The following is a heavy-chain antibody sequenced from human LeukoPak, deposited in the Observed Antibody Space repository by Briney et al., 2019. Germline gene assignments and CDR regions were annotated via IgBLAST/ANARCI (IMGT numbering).Heavy chain of an antibody. Sequence: ASVRVSCKASGSTFTDYYMHWVRQAPGQGLEWMGWLNPNSGDTNYAQKFQGRVSMTRDSSISTAYMDLIDLSSDDTAVYSCARGRNIEMTTMSGGSDYWGQGTLVTVSS. CDR3: ARGRNIEMTTMSGGSDY. CDR1: GSTFTDYY. J-gene: IGHJ4*02. D-gene: IGHD5-24*01. CDR2: LNPNSGDT. V-gene: IGHV1-2*02.